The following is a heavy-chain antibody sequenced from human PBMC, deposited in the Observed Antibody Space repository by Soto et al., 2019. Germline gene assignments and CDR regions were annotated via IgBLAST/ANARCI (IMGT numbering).Heavy chain of an antibody. J-gene: IGHJ4*02. CDR1: GFSLSTSGAG. V-gene: IGHV2-5*01. CDR3: AHRYGGNYYRWYFDS. Sequence: QITLKESGPTLVKPTQTLTVTCTFSGFSLSTSGAGVGWIRQSPGKAPEWLALISWKDEKRYNPGLKSRLTINEDTSKNQVVLTMTDLDPVDTATYFCAHRYGGNYYRWYFDSWGQGTLVTVSS. CDR2: ISWKDEK. D-gene: IGHD1-26*01.